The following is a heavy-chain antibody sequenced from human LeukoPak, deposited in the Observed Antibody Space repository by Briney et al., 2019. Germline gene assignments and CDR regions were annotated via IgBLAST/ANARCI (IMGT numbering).Heavy chain of an antibody. CDR3: ANDHFGSGSWDY. CDR1: GFTFNDYA. D-gene: IGHD3-10*01. V-gene: IGHV3-NL1*01. Sequence: GGSLRLSCAASGFTFNDYAMYWVRQAPGKGLEWVSFISFSGHVIYIAESVKGRFTISRDNSKNTLYLEMNNLRPADTGVYYCANDHFGSGSWDYWGRGTLVTVSS. CDR2: ISFSGHVI. J-gene: IGHJ4*02.